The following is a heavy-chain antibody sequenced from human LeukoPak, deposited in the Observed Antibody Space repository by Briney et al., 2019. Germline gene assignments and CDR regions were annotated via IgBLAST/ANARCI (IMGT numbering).Heavy chain of an antibody. V-gene: IGHV1-2*06. D-gene: IGHD1-26*01. Sequence: ASVKVSCKDSGYTFTGYYMHWVRQAPGQGLEWMGRINPNSGGTNSVQKFQGRVTMTRDTSINTAYMELNSLRSDDTAVYYCARSSGSNFDFDYWGQGTLVTVSS. CDR3: ARSSGSNFDFDY. J-gene: IGHJ4*02. CDR1: GYTFTGYY. CDR2: INPNSGGT.